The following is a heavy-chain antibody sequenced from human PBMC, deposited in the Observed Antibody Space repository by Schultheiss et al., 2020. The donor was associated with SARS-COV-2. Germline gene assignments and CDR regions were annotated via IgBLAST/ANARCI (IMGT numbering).Heavy chain of an antibody. J-gene: IGHJ5*02. Sequence: SQTLSLTCAVYGGSFSGYYWSWIRQPPGKGLEWIGYIYYSGSTNYNPSLTSRVTISVDTSKNQFSLKLSSVTAADTAVYYCARDSRTWGQGTLVTVSS. CDR2: IYYSGST. V-gene: IGHV4-59*12. CDR1: GGSFSGYY. CDR3: ARDSRT.